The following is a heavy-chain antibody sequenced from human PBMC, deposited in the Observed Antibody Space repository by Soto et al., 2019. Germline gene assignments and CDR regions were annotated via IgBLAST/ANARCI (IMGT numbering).Heavy chain of an antibody. V-gene: IGHV1-18*01. CDR3: ARDRPFYSSSWYYFDY. CDR1: GYTFTSYG. CDR2: ISAYNGNT. J-gene: IGHJ4*01. D-gene: IGHD6-13*01. Sequence: ASVKVSCKASGYTFTSYGISWVRRAPGQGLEWVGWISAYNGNTNYAQKLQGRVTMTTDTSTSTAYMELRSLRSDDTAVYYCARDRPFYSSSWYYFDYSGQGTLVTVSS.